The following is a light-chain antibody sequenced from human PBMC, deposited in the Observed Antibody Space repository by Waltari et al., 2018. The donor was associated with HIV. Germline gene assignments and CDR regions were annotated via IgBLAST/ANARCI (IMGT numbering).Light chain of an antibody. Sequence: QSALTQPPSASGSPGQSVTISCSGTSSDIGAYHAVSWYQHHPGKAPKLMIYEVTKRASGVPARFSGSKSGNTASLTVSGLQAEDEGDYYCSSYGGSNNLIFGRGTKLTVL. J-gene: IGLJ2*01. CDR3: SSYGGSNNLI. CDR1: SSDIGAYHA. V-gene: IGLV2-8*01. CDR2: EVT.